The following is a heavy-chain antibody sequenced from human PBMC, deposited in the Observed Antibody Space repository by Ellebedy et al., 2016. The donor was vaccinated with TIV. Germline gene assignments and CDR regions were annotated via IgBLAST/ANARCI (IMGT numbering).Heavy chain of an antibody. V-gene: IGHV3-74*01. CDR3: VKLIGWFDP. Sequence: GGSLRLSCAASGFAFSSYWMHWVRQVPGKGLVWVSRINSDGTTTSYADSVKGRFTISRDNSKNTLYLQMSSLRAEDTAVYYCVKLIGWFDPWGQGTLVTVSS. J-gene: IGHJ5*02. CDR1: GFAFSSYW. D-gene: IGHD3-16*02. CDR2: INSDGTTT.